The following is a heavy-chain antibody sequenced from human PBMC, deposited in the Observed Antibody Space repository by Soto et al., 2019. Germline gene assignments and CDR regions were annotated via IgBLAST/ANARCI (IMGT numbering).Heavy chain of an antibody. V-gene: IGHV3-30*18. CDR2: ISYDGSNK. J-gene: IGHJ4*02. CDR3: ANSYDSSGFHGY. D-gene: IGHD3-22*01. Sequence: ESGGGVVQPGRSLRLSCAASGFTFSSYGMHWVRQAPGKGLEWVAVISYDGSNKYYADSVKGRFTISRDNSKNTLYLQMNSLRAEDTAVYYCANSYDSSGFHGYWGQGTLVTVSS. CDR1: GFTFSSYG.